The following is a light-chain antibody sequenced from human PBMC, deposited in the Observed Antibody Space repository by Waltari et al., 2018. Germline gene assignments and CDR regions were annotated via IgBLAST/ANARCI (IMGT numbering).Light chain of an antibody. CDR2: RNK. CDR3: SAWDSSLRVGF. J-gene: IGLJ2*01. V-gene: IGLV10-54*04. CDR1: TSNVGYAG. Sequence: AGLTQPPSVSKGLGQTATITCTGDTSNVGYAGAASLQQHQGHPPTLLSFRNKNRPSDSSERFSASRSGNTVSLTISGLQPEDEADYYCSAWDSSLRVGFFGGGTRLTVL.